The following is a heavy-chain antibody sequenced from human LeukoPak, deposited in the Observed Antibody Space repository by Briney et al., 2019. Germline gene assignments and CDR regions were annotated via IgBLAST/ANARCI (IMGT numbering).Heavy chain of an antibody. V-gene: IGHV3-23*01. CDR2: ISGSGGST. Sequence: GGSLRLSCAASGFTFSSYAVSWVRQAPGKGLEWVSAISGSGGSTYYADSVKGRFTISRDNSKNTLYLQMNSLRAEDTAIYYCAKASWVSSTDAVRWGQGTLVTVSS. D-gene: IGHD3-16*01. CDR1: GFTFSSYA. J-gene: IGHJ4*02. CDR3: AKASWVSSTDAVR.